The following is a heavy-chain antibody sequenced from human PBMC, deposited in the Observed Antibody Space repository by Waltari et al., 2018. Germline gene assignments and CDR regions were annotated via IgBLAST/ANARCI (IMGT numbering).Heavy chain of an antibody. CDR2: IDHSGST. J-gene: IGHJ5*02. D-gene: IGHD3-10*01. Sequence: QVQLQESGPGLVKPSDTLSLTCTVSGYSISSGYYWGWIRQPPGKGLEWIGSIDHSGSTFYSPSLKSRVTISVDTSKNQFSLKLRSVTAADTAVYYCARALSGGDRPSWFDPWGQGTLVTVSS. CDR3: ARALSGGDRPSWFDP. V-gene: IGHV4-38-2*02. CDR1: GYSISSGYY.